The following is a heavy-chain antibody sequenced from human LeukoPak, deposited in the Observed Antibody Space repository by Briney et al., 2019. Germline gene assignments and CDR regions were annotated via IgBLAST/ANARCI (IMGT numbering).Heavy chain of an antibody. Sequence: SETLSLTCAVSTGSISGYYWSWIRQPPGKGLEWIGFRYYSGASNYNPSLRGRVTISVDRSKSQVSLKMTSVTAADTAVYYCARALSGTPAVFDSWGQGTLVSVSS. D-gene: IGHD1-26*01. CDR3: ARALSGTPAVFDS. CDR1: TGSISGYY. V-gene: IGHV4-59*08. CDR2: RYYSGAS. J-gene: IGHJ4*02.